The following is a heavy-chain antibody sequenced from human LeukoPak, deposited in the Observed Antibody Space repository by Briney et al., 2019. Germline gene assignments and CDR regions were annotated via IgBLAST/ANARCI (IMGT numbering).Heavy chain of an antibody. CDR3: ARVSDFWSGYEYLGY. D-gene: IGHD3-3*01. J-gene: IGHJ4*02. CDR2: INPNSGGT. CDR1: GYTFTGYY. V-gene: IGHV1-2*02. Sequence: GDSVTVSCKASGYTFTGYYMHWVRQAPGQGLEWMGWINPNSGGTNYAQKFQGRVTMTSDTSISTAYKELSRLRSDDMAVYYCARVSDFWSGYEYLGYWGQGTLVTV.